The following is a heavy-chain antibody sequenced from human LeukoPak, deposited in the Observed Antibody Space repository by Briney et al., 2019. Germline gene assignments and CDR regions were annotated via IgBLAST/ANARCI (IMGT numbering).Heavy chain of an antibody. V-gene: IGHV3-30-3*01. J-gene: IGHJ4*02. CDR2: ISYDGSNK. CDR1: GFTFSSYA. D-gene: IGHD5-12*01. CDR3: ARSYPRGYSGYDWGGLDY. Sequence: GRSLRLSCAASGFTFSSYAMHWVRQAPGKGLEWVAVISYDGSNKYYADSVKGRFTISRDNSKNTLYLQMNSLRAEDTAVYYCARSYPRGYSGYDWGGLDYWGQGTLVTVSS.